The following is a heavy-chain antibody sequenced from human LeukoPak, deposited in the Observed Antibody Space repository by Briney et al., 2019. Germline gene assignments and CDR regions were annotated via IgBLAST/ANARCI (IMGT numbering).Heavy chain of an antibody. CDR2: IRFDGTNK. J-gene: IGHJ3*02. V-gene: IGHV3-30*02. Sequence: GGSLRLSCAASGFTFSDYGMHWVRQAPGKGLDWVTFIRFDGTNKFDADSVKGRFTVSRDNSKTTLYLQMTNLTTEDTAVYYCLTIVETTIDAFDIWGQGTKVTVSS. CDR3: LTIVETTIDAFDI. CDR1: GFTFSDYG. D-gene: IGHD4/OR15-4a*01.